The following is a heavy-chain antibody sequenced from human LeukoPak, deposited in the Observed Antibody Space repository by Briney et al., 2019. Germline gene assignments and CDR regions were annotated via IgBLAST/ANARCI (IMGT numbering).Heavy chain of an antibody. J-gene: IGHJ3*02. D-gene: IGHD3-3*01. Sequence: PGGSLRLSCVASGFTFSSYSMNWVRQAPGKGLEWVSSISSSSSYIYYADSVKGRFTISRDNAKNSLYLQMNSLRVEDTAVYYCASLRFLEWLSHAFDIWGQGTMVTVSS. CDR1: GFTFSSYS. CDR3: ASLRFLEWLSHAFDI. CDR2: ISSSSSYI. V-gene: IGHV3-21*01.